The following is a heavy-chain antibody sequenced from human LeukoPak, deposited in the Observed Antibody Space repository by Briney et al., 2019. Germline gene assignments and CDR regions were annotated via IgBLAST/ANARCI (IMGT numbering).Heavy chain of an antibody. CDR3: ARGPPAIVGATTSDY. V-gene: IGHV1-8*01. Sequence: ASVKVSCTASGYTFTSYDINWVRQATGQGLEWMGWMNPNSGNTGYAQKFQGRVTMTRNTSISTAYMELSSLRSEDTAVYYCARGPPAIVGATTSDYWGQGTLVTVSS. CDR2: MNPNSGNT. CDR1: GYTFTSYD. J-gene: IGHJ4*02. D-gene: IGHD1-26*01.